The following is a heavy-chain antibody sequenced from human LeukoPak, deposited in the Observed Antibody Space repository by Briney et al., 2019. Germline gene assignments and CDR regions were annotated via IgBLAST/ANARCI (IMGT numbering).Heavy chain of an antibody. Sequence: ASVEVSCKASGYTFTSYGISWVRQAPGQGLECMGWISAYNGNTNYAQKLQGRVTMTTDTSTSTAYMELRSLRSDDTAVYYCVREDYYDAVDILGQGTMVTVSS. D-gene: IGHD3-10*01. CDR1: GYTFTSYG. J-gene: IGHJ3*02. V-gene: IGHV1-18*01. CDR2: ISAYNGNT. CDR3: VREDYYDAVDI.